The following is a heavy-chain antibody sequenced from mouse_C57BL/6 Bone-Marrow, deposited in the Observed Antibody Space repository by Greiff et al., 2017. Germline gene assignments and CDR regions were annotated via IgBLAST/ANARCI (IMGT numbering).Heavy chain of an antibody. D-gene: IGHD2-3*01. CDR2: INYDGSST. V-gene: IGHV5-16*01. CDR3: ARVRWLLHWYFDV. J-gene: IGHJ1*03. CDR1: GFTFSDYY. Sequence: EVQLQESEGGLVQPGSSMKLSCTASGFTFSDYYMAWVRQVPEKGLEWVANINYDGSSTYYLDSLKSRFIISRDNAKNILYLQMSSLKSEDTATYYGARVRWLLHWYFDVWGTGTTVTVSS.